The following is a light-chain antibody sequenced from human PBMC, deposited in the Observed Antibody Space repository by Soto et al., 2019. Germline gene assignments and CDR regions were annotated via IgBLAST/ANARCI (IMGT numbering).Light chain of an antibody. CDR3: QQYMSSVT. CDR1: QSVDTTF. CDR2: GAS. J-gene: IGKJ1*01. Sequence: EIVLTQSPGSLSLSPGQRATLSCRASQSVDTTFFAWYQKKPGQAPRLLIYGASKRATGIPDRFSGSGSGTDFTLIISRLEPEYFAVYYCQQYMSSVTFGQGTKVELK. V-gene: IGKV3-20*01.